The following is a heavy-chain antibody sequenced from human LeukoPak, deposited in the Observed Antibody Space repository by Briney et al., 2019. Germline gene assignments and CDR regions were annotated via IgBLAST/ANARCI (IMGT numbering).Heavy chain of an antibody. V-gene: IGHV1-18*01. CDR3: ARDLTTYVGLY. CDR1: GYTFTSYG. J-gene: IGHJ4*02. D-gene: IGHD3-10*02. Sequence: ASVKVSCKASGYTFTSYGISWVRQAPGQGLEWMGWISAYNGNTNYAQKLQGRVTMTTDTSTSTAYVELRSLRSDDTAVYYCARDLTTYVGLYWGQGTLVTVSS. CDR2: ISAYNGNT.